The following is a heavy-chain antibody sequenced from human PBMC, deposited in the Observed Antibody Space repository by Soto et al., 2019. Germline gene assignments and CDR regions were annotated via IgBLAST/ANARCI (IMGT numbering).Heavy chain of an antibody. CDR2: IIPIFGTA. CDR3: ASRSTVTSYYYYYYGMDV. CDR1: GGTFSSYA. J-gene: IGHJ6*02. V-gene: IGHV1-69*13. Sequence: SVKVSCKASGGTFSSYAISWVRQAPGQGLEWMGGIIPIFGTANYAQKFQGRVTITADESTSTAYMELSSLRSEDTAVYYCASRSTVTSYYYYYYGMDVWGQGTTVTVSS. D-gene: IGHD4-17*01.